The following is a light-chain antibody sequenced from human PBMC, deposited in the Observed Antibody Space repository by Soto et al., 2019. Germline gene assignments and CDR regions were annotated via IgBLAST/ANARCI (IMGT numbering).Light chain of an antibody. J-gene: IGLJ3*02. CDR3: SSYAGSNKGWV. CDR1: SSDVGGYNY. CDR2: EVS. Sequence: QSALTQPPSASGSPGQSVTISCTGTSSDVGGYNYVSWYQQHPGKAPKLMXXEVSKRPSXVPDRFSGSKSGNTASLTVSGXXXXXXXXYYCSSYAGSNKGWVFGGGTKLTVL. V-gene: IGLV2-8*01.